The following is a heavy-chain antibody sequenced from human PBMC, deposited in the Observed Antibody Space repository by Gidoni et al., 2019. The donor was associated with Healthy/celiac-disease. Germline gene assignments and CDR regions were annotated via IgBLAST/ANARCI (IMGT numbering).Heavy chain of an antibody. V-gene: IGHV4-34*01. J-gene: IGHJ5*02. D-gene: IGHD3-22*01. CDR3: ARGPYYYESSGTRWFDP. CDR2: INHSGST. Sequence: QVQLQQWGAGLLKPSETLSLTCAVYGGYFSGDYWSWIRQPPGKGLEWIGEINHSGSTNYTPSRKSRVTISEDTSKNQFSLKLSSVTAADTAVYYCARGPYYYESSGTRWFDPWGQGTLVTVSS. CDR1: GGYFSGDY.